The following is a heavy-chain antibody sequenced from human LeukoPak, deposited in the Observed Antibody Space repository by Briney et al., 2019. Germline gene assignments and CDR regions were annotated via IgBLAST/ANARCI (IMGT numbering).Heavy chain of an antibody. V-gene: IGHV3-7*01. CDR1: GFTLSNYG. J-gene: IGHJ4*02. Sequence: HTGGSPRLSCAASGFTLSNYGMSWVRQTPGKGLEWVANIQRDGSTTYYVDSVEGRFIISRDNAKNSLYLQMNSLRVEDTAVYYCARVWSGSGWRIDYWGQGTLVTVSS. CDR2: IQRDGSTT. CDR3: ARVWSGSGWRIDY. D-gene: IGHD6-19*01.